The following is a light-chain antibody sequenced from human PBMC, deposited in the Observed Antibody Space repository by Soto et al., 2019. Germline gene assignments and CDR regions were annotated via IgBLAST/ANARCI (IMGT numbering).Light chain of an antibody. J-gene: IGLJ1*01. CDR3: SSYTSSSTYV. Sequence: LTQPAYVSGSPGQSISISCTGTSSDVGGYNYVSWYQQHPGKAPKLMIYDVSNRPSGISNRFSGSKSGNTASLTISGLQAEDEADYYCSSYTSSSTYVLGTGTKVTVL. CDR2: DVS. CDR1: SSDVGGYNY. V-gene: IGLV2-14*01.